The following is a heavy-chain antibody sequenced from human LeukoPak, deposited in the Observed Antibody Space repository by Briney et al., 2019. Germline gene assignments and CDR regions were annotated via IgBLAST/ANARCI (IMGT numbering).Heavy chain of an antibody. J-gene: IGHJ5*02. CDR1: GFTFSSYG. CDR2: IRYDGSNK. V-gene: IGHV3-30*02. Sequence: HPGGSLRLSCAASGFTFSSYGMHWVRQAPDKGLEWVAFIRYDGSNKYYADSVKGRFTISRDNSKNTLYLQMNSLRAEDTAVYYCAKDQRPYDIFEVGNWFDPWGQGTLVTVSS. D-gene: IGHD3-9*01. CDR3: AKDQRPYDIFEVGNWFDP.